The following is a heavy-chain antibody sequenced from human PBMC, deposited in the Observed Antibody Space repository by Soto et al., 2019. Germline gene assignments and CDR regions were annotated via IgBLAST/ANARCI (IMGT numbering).Heavy chain of an antibody. Sequence: EMQLVESGGGLVKPGGSLRLSCAASGFTFADAWMSWVRQAPGRGLEWVGRIKREADGGTTDYAAPVKGRTTISRDDSKSTLYRQMNSLQTEDTAVYYSTTGLSNGYYNFDYWGRGTPVTVPS. CDR1: GFTFADAW. CDR3: TTGLSNGYYNFDY. CDR2: IKREADGGTT. V-gene: IGHV3-15*01. J-gene: IGHJ4*02. D-gene: IGHD3-22*01.